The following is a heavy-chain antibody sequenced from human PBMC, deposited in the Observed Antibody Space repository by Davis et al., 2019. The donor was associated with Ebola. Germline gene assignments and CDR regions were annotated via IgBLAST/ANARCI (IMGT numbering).Heavy chain of an antibody. Sequence: GESLKISCAASGFTFSSYGMHWVRQAPGKGLEWVAVISYDGSNKYYADSVKGRFTISRDNSKNTLYLQMNSLRAEDTGLYYCAKTVVVPAAMRGYGMDVLGKGTTVTVSS. CDR3: AKTVVVPAAMRGYGMDV. J-gene: IGHJ6*04. D-gene: IGHD2-2*01. V-gene: IGHV3-30*18. CDR2: ISYDGSNK. CDR1: GFTFSSYG.